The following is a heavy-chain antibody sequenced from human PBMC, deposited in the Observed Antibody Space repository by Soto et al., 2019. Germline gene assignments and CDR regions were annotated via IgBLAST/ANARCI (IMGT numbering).Heavy chain of an antibody. CDR1: GGSVSSYW. D-gene: IGHD3-10*01. V-gene: IGHV4-59*02. CDR2: IYYTGST. J-gene: IGHJ4*02. CDR3: ARGPGASDYYFDY. Sequence: KPSETLSLTCSVSGGSVSSYWWSWIRQPPGKGLEWIGYIYYTGSTNCSPSLKGRVTISLDASKSQFSLKLTSVTAADTAVYYCARGPGASDYYFDYWGPGTLVTVSS.